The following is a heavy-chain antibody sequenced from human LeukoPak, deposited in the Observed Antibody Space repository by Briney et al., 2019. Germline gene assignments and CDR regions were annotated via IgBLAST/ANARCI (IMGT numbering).Heavy chain of an antibody. Sequence: QSGASLRLSCAASGFTFSNYAMSWVRQAPGKGLEWVSAITGSGGNTYYADSVKGRFTISRDNSKNTVLLQMNSLRAEDTAVYYCAKWGDYDVLTGYYVSDYWGQGTLVTVSS. J-gene: IGHJ4*02. CDR1: GFTFSNYA. V-gene: IGHV3-23*01. D-gene: IGHD3-9*01. CDR3: AKWGDYDVLTGYYVSDY. CDR2: ITGSGGNT.